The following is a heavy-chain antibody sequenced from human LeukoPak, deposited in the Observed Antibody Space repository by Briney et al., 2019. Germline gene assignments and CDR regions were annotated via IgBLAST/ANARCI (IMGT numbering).Heavy chain of an antibody. J-gene: IGHJ5*02. D-gene: IGHD2-2*02. CDR2: INHSGST. CDR1: GGSFSGYY. CDR3: AKSPRGYCSSTSCYTRGRPRWFDP. V-gene: IGHV4-34*01. Sequence: SETLSLTCAVYGGSFSGYYWGWIRQPPGKGLEWIGEINHSGSTNYNPSLRSRVTISVDTFKNQFSLKLSSVTAAGTAVYYCAKSPRGYCSSTSCYTRGRPRWFDPWGQGTLVTVSS.